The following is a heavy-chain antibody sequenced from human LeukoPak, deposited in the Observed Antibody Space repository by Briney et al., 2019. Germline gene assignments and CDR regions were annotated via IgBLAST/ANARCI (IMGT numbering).Heavy chain of an antibody. V-gene: IGHV3-30-3*01. CDR1: GFTFSRYA. CDR3: ARVGYYSSGPFSYFDY. CDR2: ISYDGSNE. J-gene: IGHJ4*02. Sequence: LGRSLRLSCAASGFTFSRYAMHWVRQAPGKGLEWVAVISYDGSNEYYADSVKGRFTISRDSSENTLYLQMNSLRVEDTAVYYCARVGYYSSGPFSYFDYWGQGTLVTVSS. D-gene: IGHD3-10*01.